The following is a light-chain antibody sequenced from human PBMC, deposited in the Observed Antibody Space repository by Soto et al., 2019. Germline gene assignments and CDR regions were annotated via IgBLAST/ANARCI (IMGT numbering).Light chain of an antibody. J-gene: IGKJ5*01. Sequence: AIQLTQSPSSLSASVGDRVTITCRASQDIRGALAWYQQKPGKAPKILIYDVSTLESGVPSRFSGSSSGTDFTLTISSLQPVDFATYYCQQFNSYPITFGKGTRLGIK. V-gene: IGKV1-13*02. CDR2: DVS. CDR3: QQFNSYPIT. CDR1: QDIRGA.